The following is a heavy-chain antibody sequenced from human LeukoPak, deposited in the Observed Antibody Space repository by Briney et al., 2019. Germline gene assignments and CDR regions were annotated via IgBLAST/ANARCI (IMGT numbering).Heavy chain of an antibody. CDR3: ARPTGYYGSGSREYNWFDP. V-gene: IGHV1-2*02. CDR2: INPNSGGT. J-gene: IGHJ5*02. CDR1: GYTFTSYD. Sequence: ASVKVSCKASGYTFTSYDINWVRQAPGQGLEWMGWINPNSGGTNYAQKFQGRVTMTRDTSISTAYMELSRLRSDDTAVYYCARPTGYYGSGSREYNWFDPWGQGTLVTVSS. D-gene: IGHD3-10*01.